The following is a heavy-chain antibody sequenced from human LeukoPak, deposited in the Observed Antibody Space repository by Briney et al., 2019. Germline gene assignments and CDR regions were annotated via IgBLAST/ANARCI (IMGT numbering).Heavy chain of an antibody. V-gene: IGHV1-2*04. D-gene: IGHD5-18*01. J-gene: IGHJ4*02. CDR2: INPTSGGT. CDR1: GYTFTGYY. Sequence: ASVKVSCKASGYTFTGYYMHWVRQAPGQGLEWMGWINPTSGGTNYAQKFQGWVTMTRDTSISTAYMELSRLRSDDTAVYYCARQTHEKDTAMEFFDYWGQGTLVTVSS. CDR3: ARQTHEKDTAMEFFDY.